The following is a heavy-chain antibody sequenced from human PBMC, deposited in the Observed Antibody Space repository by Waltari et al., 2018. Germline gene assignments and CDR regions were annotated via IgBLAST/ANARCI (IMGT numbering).Heavy chain of an antibody. CDR2: IDPEDGET. CDR1: GYTFIDYF. CDR3: APLPGGSGQTFDY. Sequence: EVQLVQSGAEVKKPGATVKISCKASGYTFIDYFMHWVQQAPGKGLAWVGRIDPEDGETVYAEKFQGRVTITADTSTDTSYVELSSLRSDDTAVYYCAPLPGGSGQTFDYWGQGTLLTVSS. J-gene: IGHJ4*02. D-gene: IGHD3-10*01. V-gene: IGHV1-69-2*01.